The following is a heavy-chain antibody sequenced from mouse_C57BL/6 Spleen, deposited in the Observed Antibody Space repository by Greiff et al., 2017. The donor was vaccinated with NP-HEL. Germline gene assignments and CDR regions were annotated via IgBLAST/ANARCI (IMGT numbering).Heavy chain of an antibody. Sequence: QVQLQQSGPELVKPGASVKISCKASGYAFSSSWMNWVKQRPGKGLEWIGRIYPGDGDTNYNGKFKGKATLTADKSSSTAYMQLSSLTSEDSAVYFCARTGSSDYYAMYYWGQGTSVTVSS. CDR3: ARTGSSDYYAMYY. CDR2: IYPGDGDT. CDR1: GYAFSSSW. V-gene: IGHV1-82*01. D-gene: IGHD1-1*01. J-gene: IGHJ4*01.